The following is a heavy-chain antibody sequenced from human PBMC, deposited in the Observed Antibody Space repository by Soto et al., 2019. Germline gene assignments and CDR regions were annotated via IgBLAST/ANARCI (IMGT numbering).Heavy chain of an antibody. D-gene: IGHD1-26*01. CDR3: ARVRGGSYRPFDY. CDR2: ISYDGSNK. V-gene: IGHV3-30-3*01. J-gene: IGHJ4*02. Sequence: PGGSLRLSCAASGFTFSSYAMHWVRQAPGKGLEWVAVISYDGSNKYYADSVKGRFTISRDNSKNTLYLQMNSLRAEDTAVYYCARVRGGSYRPFDYWGQGTLVTVFS. CDR1: GFTFSSYA.